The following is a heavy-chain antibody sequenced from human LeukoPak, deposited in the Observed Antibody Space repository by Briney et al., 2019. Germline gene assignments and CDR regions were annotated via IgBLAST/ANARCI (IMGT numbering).Heavy chain of an antibody. CDR2: ITSDGSST. J-gene: IGHJ6*02. V-gene: IGHV3-74*01. CDR1: GFTFSTYW. D-gene: IGHD3-9*01. Sequence: GGSLRLSCAASGFTFSTYWMHWVRHAPGKGLVWVSRITSDGSSTSYADSVKGRFTISRDNAKNMLYLQMNSLRAEDTAVYYCARDGAPSDWLDVWGQGTTVTVSS. CDR3: ARDGAPSDWLDV.